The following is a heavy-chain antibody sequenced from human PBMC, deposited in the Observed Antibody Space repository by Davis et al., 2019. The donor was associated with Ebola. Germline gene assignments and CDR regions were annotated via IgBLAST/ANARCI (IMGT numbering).Heavy chain of an antibody. Sequence: GGSLRLSCAASGITFSHYWMKWVRQAPGKGLEWVACINQDGSETYYVDSVKGRFTISRDNAKNSLYLQMNSLRAEDTAVYYCARDEGVVPAADYGMDVWGQGTTVTVSS. CDR3: ARDEGVVPAADYGMDV. J-gene: IGHJ6*02. V-gene: IGHV3-7*01. D-gene: IGHD2-2*01. CDR2: INQDGSET. CDR1: GITFSHYW.